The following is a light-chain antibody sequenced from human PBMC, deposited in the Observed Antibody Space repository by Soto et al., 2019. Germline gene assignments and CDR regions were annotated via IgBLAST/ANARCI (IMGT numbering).Light chain of an antibody. Sequence: EVVLTQSPAALSLSPWERATLSCRASQSVSSNLAWYQQKPGQAPRLLIYGASTRATGIPARFSGSGSGTDFTLTISSLEPEDFAVYYCQQRSNWPPSITFGQGTRLEIK. CDR2: GAS. CDR3: QQRSNWPPSIT. V-gene: IGKV3-11*01. J-gene: IGKJ5*01. CDR1: QSVSSN.